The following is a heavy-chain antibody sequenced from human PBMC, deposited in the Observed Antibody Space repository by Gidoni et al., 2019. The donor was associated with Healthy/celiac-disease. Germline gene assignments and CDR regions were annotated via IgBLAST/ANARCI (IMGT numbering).Heavy chain of an antibody. Sequence: QVQLQESGPGLVKPSETLSLTCTVSGGSISSYYWSWIRQPPGKGLEWIGYIYYSGSTNYNPSLKSRVTISVDTSKNQFSLKLSSVTAADTAVYYCARDDSSWYGWFDPWGQGTLVTVSS. D-gene: IGHD6-13*01. CDR2: IYYSGST. CDR1: GGSISSYY. V-gene: IGHV4-59*01. CDR3: ARDDSSWYGWFDP. J-gene: IGHJ5*02.